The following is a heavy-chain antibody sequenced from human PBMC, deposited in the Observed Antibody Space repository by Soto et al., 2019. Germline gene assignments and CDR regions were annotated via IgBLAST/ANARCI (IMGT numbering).Heavy chain of an antibody. CDR2: ISSSSSTI. CDR3: ARDLNYGLFDY. V-gene: IGHV3-48*01. CDR1: GFTFSSYS. Sequence: EVQLVESGGGLVQPGGSLRLSCAASGFTFSSYSMNWVRQAPGKGLEWVSYISSSSSTIYYADSVKGRFTISRDNAKNSLYPQLNSLRAEDTAVYYCARDLNYGLFDYRGQGTLVTVSS. J-gene: IGHJ4*02. D-gene: IGHD4-17*01.